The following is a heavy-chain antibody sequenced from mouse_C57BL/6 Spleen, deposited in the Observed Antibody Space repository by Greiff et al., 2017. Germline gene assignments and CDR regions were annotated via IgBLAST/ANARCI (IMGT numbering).Heavy chain of an antibody. Sequence: EVQLVESGGGLVKPGGSLKLSCAASGFTFSSYAMSWVRQTPEKRLEWVATISDGGSYTYYPDNVKGRFTISRDNAKNNLYLQMSHLKSEDTAMYYCASRQLRLRDYYAMDYWGQGTSVTVSS. V-gene: IGHV5-4*01. CDR2: ISDGGSYT. J-gene: IGHJ4*01. CDR1: GFTFSSYA. D-gene: IGHD3-2*02. CDR3: ASRQLRLRDYYAMDY.